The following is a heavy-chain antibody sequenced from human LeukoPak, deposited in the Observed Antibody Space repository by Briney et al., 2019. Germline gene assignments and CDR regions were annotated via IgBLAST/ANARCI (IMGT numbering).Heavy chain of an antibody. Sequence: PSETLSLTCAVSGYSISSGYYWGWIRQPPGKGLEWIGGIYHSGSTYYNPSLKSRVTISVDTSKNQFSLKLSSVTAADTAVYYCASRGYDGHFDYWGQGTLVTVP. CDR1: GYSISSGYY. J-gene: IGHJ4*02. V-gene: IGHV4-38-2*01. D-gene: IGHD5-12*01. CDR3: ASRGYDGHFDY. CDR2: IYHSGST.